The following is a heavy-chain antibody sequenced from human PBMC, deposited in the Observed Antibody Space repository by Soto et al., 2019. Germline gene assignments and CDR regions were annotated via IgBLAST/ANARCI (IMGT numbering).Heavy chain of an antibody. Sequence: SETLSLTCAVSGGSISSGDYYWSWIRQPPGKGLEWIGYIYYSGSTYYNPSLKSRASISVDTPENQFSLKLSSVTAADTAVYYCARDPIPLRVFDYWGQGTVVTVSS. CDR3: ARDPIPLRVFDY. CDR2: IYYSGST. V-gene: IGHV4-30-4*01. J-gene: IGHJ4*02. CDR1: GGSISSGDYY. D-gene: IGHD4-17*01.